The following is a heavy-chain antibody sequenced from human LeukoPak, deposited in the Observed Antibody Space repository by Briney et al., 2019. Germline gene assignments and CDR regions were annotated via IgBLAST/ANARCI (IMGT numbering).Heavy chain of an antibody. V-gene: IGHV4-39*01. J-gene: IGHJ3*02. CDR2: IYYSGST. Sequence: SETLSLTCTVSGGSISSGDYYWRWIRQPPGKGLEWIGSIYYSGSTYYNPSLKSRVTISVDTSKNQFSLKLSSVTAADTAVYYCARSRIVVVTAYDAFDIWGQGTMVTVSS. D-gene: IGHD2-21*02. CDR3: ARSRIVVVTAYDAFDI. CDR1: GGSISSGDYY.